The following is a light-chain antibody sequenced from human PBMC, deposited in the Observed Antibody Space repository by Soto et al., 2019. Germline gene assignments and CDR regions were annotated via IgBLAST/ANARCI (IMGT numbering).Light chain of an antibody. Sequence: QSVLTQPPSVSGSPGQSVTISCTGINTDIGAYNRVSWYQQPPGTAPKLIIYEVTNRPSGVPDRFSGSTSGNTASLTNSRLQTEDEAEYYCSLYTGRNTWVFGGGTKLTVL. CDR2: EVT. J-gene: IGLJ3*02. CDR3: SLYTGRNTWV. CDR1: NTDIGAYNR. V-gene: IGLV2-18*01.